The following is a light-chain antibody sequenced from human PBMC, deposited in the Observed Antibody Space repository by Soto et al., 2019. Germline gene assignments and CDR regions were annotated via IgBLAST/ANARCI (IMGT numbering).Light chain of an antibody. Sequence: DIQVTQSPSSVSASVGDRVTITCRASQGIGDRLAWYQHKPGKAPQLLIQAASTLLSGVPSRFSGSGSGTDFLLTINSLQHEDFATYYCLQVRNFPRTFGQGTKVEV. J-gene: IGKJ1*01. CDR1: QGIGDR. CDR2: AAS. V-gene: IGKV1-12*01. CDR3: LQVRNFPRT.